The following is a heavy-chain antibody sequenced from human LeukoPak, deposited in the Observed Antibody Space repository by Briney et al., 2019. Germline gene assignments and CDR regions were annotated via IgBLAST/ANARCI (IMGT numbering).Heavy chain of an antibody. D-gene: IGHD3-22*01. Sequence: GGSLRLSCAASGFTFSSYAMSWVRQAPGKGLEWVSAISGSGGSTYYADSVKGRFTISRDNSKNTLYLQMNSLRAEDTAVYYCAKSGCSGYYSWVDYWGQGTLVTVSS. CDR1: GFTFSSYA. V-gene: IGHV3-23*01. CDR2: ISGSGGST. CDR3: AKSGCSGYYSWVDY. J-gene: IGHJ4*02.